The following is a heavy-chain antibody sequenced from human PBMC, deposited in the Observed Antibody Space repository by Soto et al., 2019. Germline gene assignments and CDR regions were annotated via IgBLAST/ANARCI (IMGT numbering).Heavy chain of an antibody. CDR1: GYSFTSYW. CDR2: IYPGDSDT. J-gene: IGHJ6*02. D-gene: IGHD4-4*01. CDR3: ARIQPTVTTVFWYYGMDV. V-gene: IGHV5-51*01. Sequence: PGESLKISCKGSGYSFTSYWIGWVRQMPGKGLEWMGIIYPGDSDTRYSPSFQGQVTISADKSISTAYLQWSSLKASDTAMYYCARIQPTVTTVFWYYGMDVWGQGTTVTVSS.